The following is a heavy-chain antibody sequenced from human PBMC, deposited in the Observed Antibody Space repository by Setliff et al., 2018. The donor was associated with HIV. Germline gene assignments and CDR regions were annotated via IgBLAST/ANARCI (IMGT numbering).Heavy chain of an antibody. V-gene: IGHV4-39*02. J-gene: IGHJ4*02. Sequence: PSETLSLTCNVSGDSMSSSNFYWGWVRQPPGKGLQWIGSIYYTGQTFYNLSLTNRVTISADTSKNHLFLKLRSVTAADTAMYYCARLGSGWNWVTRIDYWGQGILVTVSS. CDR1: GDSMSSSNFY. D-gene: IGHD6-19*01. CDR2: IYYTGQT. CDR3: ARLGSGWNWVTRIDY.